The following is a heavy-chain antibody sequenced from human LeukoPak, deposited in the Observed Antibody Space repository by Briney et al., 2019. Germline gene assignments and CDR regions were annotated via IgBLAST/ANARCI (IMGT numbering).Heavy chain of an antibody. CDR1: GFTVSSNY. J-gene: IGHJ6*02. D-gene: IGHD2-21*02. CDR2: IYSGGST. CDR3: ARERLAYCGGDCYPTYYYYGMDV. V-gene: IGHV3-53*01. Sequence: QSGGSLRLSCAASGFTVSSNYMSWVRQAPGKGLEWVSVIYSGGSTYYADSVKGRFTISRDNSKNTLYLQMNSLRAEDTAVYYCARERLAYCGGDCYPTYYYYGMDVWGQGTTVTVSS.